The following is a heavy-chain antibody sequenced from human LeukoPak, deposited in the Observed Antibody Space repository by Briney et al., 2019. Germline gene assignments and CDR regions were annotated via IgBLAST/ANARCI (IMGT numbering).Heavy chain of an antibody. CDR2: ISWNGGNI. V-gene: IGHV3-9*01. CDR3: AKGGFDSSGSRFDY. CDR1: GFTFDDYA. D-gene: IGHD3-22*01. J-gene: IGHJ4*02. Sequence: GRSLRLSCAASGFTFDDYAMHWVRQAPGKGLEWVSGISWNGGNIGYADSVKGRFTISRDNAKNSLYLQMISLRAEDTALYYCAKGGFDSSGSRFDYWGQGTLVTVSS.